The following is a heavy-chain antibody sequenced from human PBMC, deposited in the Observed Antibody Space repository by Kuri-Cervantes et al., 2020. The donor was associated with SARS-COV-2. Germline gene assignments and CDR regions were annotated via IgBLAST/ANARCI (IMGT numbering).Heavy chain of an antibody. CDR2: INPNSGGT. CDR3: GRGGGVRGLMVLFQWRGAGPLDF. D-gene: IGHD3-10*01. Sequence: ASVKVSCKASGYTFTGYYMHWVRQATGQGLEWMGWINPNSGGTNYAQKLQGWVAMTRDTSLSTAYMALSRLRTDETAVYYRGRGGGVRGLMVLFQWRGAGPLDFWGQGTLVTVSS. CDR1: GYTFTGYY. J-gene: IGHJ4*02. V-gene: IGHV1-2*04.